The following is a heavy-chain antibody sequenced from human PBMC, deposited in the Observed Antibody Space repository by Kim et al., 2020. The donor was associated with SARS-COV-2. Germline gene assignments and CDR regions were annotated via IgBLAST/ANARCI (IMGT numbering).Heavy chain of an antibody. CDR1: GFTFSSYA. Sequence: GGSLRLSCAASGFTFSSYAMHWVRQAPGKGLEWVAVISYDGSNKYYADSVKGRFTISRDNSKNTLYLQMNSLRAEDTAVYYCASLYYDFWSGYLRGPPHYYYYGMDVWGQGTTVTVSS. V-gene: IGHV3-30-3*01. D-gene: IGHD3-3*01. CDR2: ISYDGSNK. J-gene: IGHJ6*02. CDR3: ASLYYDFWSGYLRGPPHYYYYGMDV.